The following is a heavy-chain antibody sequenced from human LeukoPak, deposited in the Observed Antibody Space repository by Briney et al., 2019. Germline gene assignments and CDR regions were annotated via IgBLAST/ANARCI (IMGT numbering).Heavy chain of an antibody. CDR1: GFTFISSW. D-gene: IGHD2-2*03. CDR3: ATDLHFGYCTATSCANY. J-gene: IGHJ4*02. Sequence: NPGGSLSLSCAASGFTFISSWMTWVRQAPGKGLEWVGRIRSTPDGGATDYAAPVKGRFTISRDDSKNTLYLQMSSLRTEDTAVYYCATDLHFGYCTATSCANYWGQGTLVTVSS. V-gene: IGHV3-15*01. CDR2: IRSTPDGGAT.